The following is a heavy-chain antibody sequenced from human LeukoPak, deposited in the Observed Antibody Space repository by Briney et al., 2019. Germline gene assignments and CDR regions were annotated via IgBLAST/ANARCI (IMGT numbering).Heavy chain of an antibody. CDR3: AKSVGYSSGWYEFYYYYYGMDV. Sequence: PGGSLRLSCAASGFTVSSNYMSWVRQAPGKGLEWVSAISGSGGSTYYADSVKGRFTISRDNSKNTLYLQMNSLRAEDTAVYYCAKSVGYSSGWYEFYYYYYGMDVWGQGTTVTVSS. V-gene: IGHV3-23*01. CDR2: ISGSGGST. D-gene: IGHD6-19*01. J-gene: IGHJ6*02. CDR1: GFTVSSNY.